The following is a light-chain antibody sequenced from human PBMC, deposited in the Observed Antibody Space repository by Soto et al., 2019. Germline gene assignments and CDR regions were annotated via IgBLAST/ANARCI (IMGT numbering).Light chain of an antibody. J-gene: IGLJ1*01. CDR2: EVS. CDR1: SSDVGGYNY. V-gene: IGLV2-14*01. CDR3: SSYTSSSTLV. Sequence: QAVLTQPASVSGSPGQPITISCTGTSSDVGGYNYVSWYQQHPGKAPKLMIYEVSNRPSGVSNRFSGSKPGNTASLTISGLQAEDEADYYCSSYTSSSTLVFGTGTKVTVL.